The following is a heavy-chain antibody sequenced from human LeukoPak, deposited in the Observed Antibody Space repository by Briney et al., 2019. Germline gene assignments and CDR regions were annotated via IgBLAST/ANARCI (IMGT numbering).Heavy chain of an antibody. CDR3: AELGITMIGGV. J-gene: IGHJ6*04. CDR1: GFRFNTFW. D-gene: IGHD3-10*02. Sequence: SGGSLRLSCAASGFRFNTFWMSWVRQAPGKGLEWVANIKQDGNEKYYADSVKGRFTISRDNGKNSLYLQMNSLRAEDTAVYYCAELGITMIGGVWGKGTTVTISS. V-gene: IGHV3-7*01. CDR2: IKQDGNEK.